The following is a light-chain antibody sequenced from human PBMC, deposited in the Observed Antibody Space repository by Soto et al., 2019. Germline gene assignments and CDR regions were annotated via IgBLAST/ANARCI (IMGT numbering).Light chain of an antibody. V-gene: IGKV3-15*01. J-gene: IGKJ1*01. CDR1: QSVRSD. CDR2: GAS. CDR3: QQYKNWPRT. Sequence: EIVMTQSPATLSVSPGEGATLSCRASQSVRSDLAWYLQKPGQAPRLLIYGASTRATGIPARFSGSGSETEFTLTISSLQSEDFAVYYCQQYKNWPRTFGQGTKVDI.